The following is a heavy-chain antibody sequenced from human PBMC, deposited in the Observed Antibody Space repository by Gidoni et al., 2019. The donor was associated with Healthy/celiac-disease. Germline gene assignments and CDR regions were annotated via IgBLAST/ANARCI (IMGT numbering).Heavy chain of an antibody. CDR1: GGSFSGYY. CDR3: ARSAGYDTPLRYFDY. CDR2: INHSGST. V-gene: IGHV4-34*01. Sequence: QVQLQQWGAGLLKPSETLSLTCAVYGGSFSGYYWSWIRQPPGKGLEWIGEINHSGSTNYNPSLKSRVTISVDTSKNQFSLKLSSVTAADTAVYYCARSAGYDTPLRYFDYWGQGTLVTVSS. J-gene: IGHJ4*02. D-gene: IGHD3-22*01.